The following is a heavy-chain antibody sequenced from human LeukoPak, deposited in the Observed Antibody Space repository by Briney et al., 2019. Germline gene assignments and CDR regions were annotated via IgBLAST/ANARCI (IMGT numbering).Heavy chain of an antibody. J-gene: IGHJ6*03. D-gene: IGHD6-13*01. Sequence: SETLSLTCTVSGGSLSSSSYYWGWIRQPPGKGMEWIGSIYYSGSTYYNPSLKSRVTMSVDTSKNQFSLSLSSVTAADTAVYYCARVKSGQQLAYFYYYMDVWGKGTTVTVSS. CDR2: IYYSGST. V-gene: IGHV4-39*01. CDR3: ARVKSGQQLAYFYYYMDV. CDR1: GGSLSSSSYY.